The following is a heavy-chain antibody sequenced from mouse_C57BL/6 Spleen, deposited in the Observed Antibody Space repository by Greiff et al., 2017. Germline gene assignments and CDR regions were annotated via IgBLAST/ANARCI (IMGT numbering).Heavy chain of an antibody. Sequence: EVQRVESGGGLVKPGGSLKLSCAASGFTFSDYGMHWVRQAPEKGLEWVAYISSGSSTIYYADTVKGRFTISRDNAKNTLFLQMTSLRSEDTAMYYCARPPNYYGSSYGAWFAYWGQGTLVTVSA. J-gene: IGHJ3*01. CDR1: GFTFSDYG. D-gene: IGHD1-1*01. CDR3: ARPPNYYGSSYGAWFAY. V-gene: IGHV5-17*01. CDR2: ISSGSSTI.